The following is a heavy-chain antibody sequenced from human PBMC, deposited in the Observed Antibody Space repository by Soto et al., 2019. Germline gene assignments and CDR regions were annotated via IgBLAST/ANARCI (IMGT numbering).Heavy chain of an antibody. D-gene: IGHD6-13*01. CDR1: GGSISSSSYY. V-gene: IGHV4-39*01. CDR3: ASRIAAAGILAPNWFDP. CDR2: IYYSGST. J-gene: IGHJ5*02. Sequence: PSETLSLTCTVSGGSISSSSYYWGWIRQPPGKGLEWIGSIYYSGSTYYNPSLKSRVTISVDTSKNQFSLKLSSVTAADTAVYYCASRIAAAGILAPNWFDPWGQGTLVTVSS.